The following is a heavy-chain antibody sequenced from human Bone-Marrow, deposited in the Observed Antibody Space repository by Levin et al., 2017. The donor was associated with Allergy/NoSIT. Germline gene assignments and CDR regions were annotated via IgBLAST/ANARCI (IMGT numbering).Heavy chain of an antibody. Sequence: GESLKISCAASGFTVSSNYMSWVRQAPGKGLEWVSVIYSCGSTYYADSVKGRFTISRDNSKNTLYLQMNSLRAEDTAVYYCVVAAGTIDYWGQGTLVTVSS. J-gene: IGHJ4*02. CDR2: IYSCGST. CDR3: VVAAGTIDY. CDR1: GFTVSSNY. V-gene: IGHV3-66*03. D-gene: IGHD6-13*01.